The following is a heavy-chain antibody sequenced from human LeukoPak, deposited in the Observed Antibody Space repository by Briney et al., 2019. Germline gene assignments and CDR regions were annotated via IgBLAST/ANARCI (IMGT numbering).Heavy chain of an antibody. Sequence: GGSLRLSCAAPGFTFSSYAMTWVRQAPGKGLEWVSLISGSGDSTDYADSVKGRFTISRDNSKNTLYLQINSLRADDTAVYYCAKRAVAGTGRGFDIWGQGTLVTVSS. CDR3: AKRAVAGTGRGFDI. V-gene: IGHV3-23*01. CDR2: ISGSGDST. D-gene: IGHD6-19*01. CDR1: GFTFSSYA. J-gene: IGHJ3*02.